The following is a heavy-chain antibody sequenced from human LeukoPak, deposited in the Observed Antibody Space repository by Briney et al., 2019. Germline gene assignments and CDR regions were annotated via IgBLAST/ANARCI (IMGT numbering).Heavy chain of an antibody. CDR3: ARVAGAKYYFDY. V-gene: IGHV4-59*01. Sequence: PSETLSLTCTVSGGSISSYYWSWIRQPPGKGLEWIGYIYYSGSTNYNLSLKSRVTISVDTSKNQFSLKLSSVTAADTAVYYCARVAGAKYYFDYWGQGTLVTVSS. D-gene: IGHD3-10*01. J-gene: IGHJ4*02. CDR2: IYYSGST. CDR1: GGSISSYY.